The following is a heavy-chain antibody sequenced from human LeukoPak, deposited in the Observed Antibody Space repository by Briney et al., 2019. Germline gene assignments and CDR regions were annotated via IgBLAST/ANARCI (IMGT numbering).Heavy chain of an antibody. Sequence: PGGSLRLSCAASGFTFSSDWMIWVRQAPGKGLEWVANIKPDGGEIYYVDSVKGRFTVSRDNAKNSLYLQMNSLRAEDTAVYYCVRYYTRQSWYFDLWGRGTLVTVSS. J-gene: IGHJ2*01. CDR1: GFTFSSDW. CDR2: IKPDGGEI. D-gene: IGHD3-10*01. CDR3: VRYYTRQSWYFDL. V-gene: IGHV3-7*01.